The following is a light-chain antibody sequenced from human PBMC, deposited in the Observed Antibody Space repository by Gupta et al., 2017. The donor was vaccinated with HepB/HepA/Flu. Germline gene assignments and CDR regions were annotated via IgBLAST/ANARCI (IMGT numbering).Light chain of an antibody. V-gene: IGKV3-11*01. J-gene: IGKJ4*02. CDR1: QSSSSY. Sequence: LVLTQSPAPLSSSPGERATLSCRASQSSSSYLTWYQQKPGQAPRRLIYAASNRATGVPARFSGSGSGTAFTLTISSLDPEDLAIYYCHQRDNCPFTFGRGTKVEIK. CDR3: HQRDNCPFT. CDR2: AAS.